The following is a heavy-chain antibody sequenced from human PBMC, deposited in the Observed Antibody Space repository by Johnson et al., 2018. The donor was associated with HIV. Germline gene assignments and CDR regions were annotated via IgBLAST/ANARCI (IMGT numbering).Heavy chain of an antibody. D-gene: IGHD3-22*01. J-gene: IGHJ3*02. Sequence: VQLVESGGGLVQPGRSLRLSCAASGFTFDAYGMHWVRQPPGKGLEWVSGITSDGSSTSYADSVKGRFTISRDNSKNTLYLQMNSLRPEDTAVYYCARVTYYYDSSGLTGRAFDIWGQGTMVTVSS. V-gene: IGHV3-74*02. CDR2: ITSDGSST. CDR3: ARVTYYYDSSGLTGRAFDI. CDR1: GFTFDAYG.